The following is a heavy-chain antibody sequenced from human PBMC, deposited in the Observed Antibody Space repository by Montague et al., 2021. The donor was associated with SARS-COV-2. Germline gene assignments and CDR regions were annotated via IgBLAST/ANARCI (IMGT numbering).Heavy chain of an antibody. J-gene: IGHJ5*02. CDR1: GFSVSREW. Sequence: SLRLSCAASGFSVSREWMHWVRQAPGKGLAWVSRISRDGSRTDYAESARGRFIIYRDNAENTLYLQMNNLRVEDTAAYYCIRDMVGPFDHWGLGTLVIVSS. CDR3: IRDMVGPFDH. CDR2: ISRDGSRT. V-gene: IGHV3-74*01. D-gene: IGHD3-10*02.